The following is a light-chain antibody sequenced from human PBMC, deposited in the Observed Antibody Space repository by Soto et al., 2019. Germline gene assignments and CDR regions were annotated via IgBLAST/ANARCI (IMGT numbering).Light chain of an antibody. CDR1: SNDIGSYSS. V-gene: IGLV2-23*01. J-gene: IGLJ1*01. Sequence: QSLLTQPASGFGSPAQSITISRTGTSNDIGSYSSVSWYQQLPGKAPQPMIYEGSKRPSGVSNRFSASKSGNTASLTISGLQAEDEADYYCCSYALSSTYVFGTGTKVNVL. CDR3: CSYALSSTYV. CDR2: EGS.